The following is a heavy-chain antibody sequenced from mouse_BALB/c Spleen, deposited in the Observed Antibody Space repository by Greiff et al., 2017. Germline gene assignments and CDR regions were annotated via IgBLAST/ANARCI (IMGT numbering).Heavy chain of an antibody. D-gene: IGHD2-1*01. CDR1: GYTFTSYY. J-gene: IGHJ2*01. CDR2: IDPENGNT. V-gene: IGHV14-1*02. CDR3: ARYYGNFFDY. Sequence: VQLKQPGAELVKPGASVKLSCKASGYTFTSYYMHWVKQRPEQGLEWIGWIDPENGNTIYDPKFQGKASITADTSSNTAYLQLSSLTSEDTAVYYCARYYGNFFDYWGQGTTLTVSS.